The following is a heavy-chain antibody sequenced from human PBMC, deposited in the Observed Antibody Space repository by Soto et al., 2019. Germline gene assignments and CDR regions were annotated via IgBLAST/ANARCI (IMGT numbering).Heavy chain of an antibody. CDR2: IYSGVNT. CDR3: ARGPLLISD. Sequence: DVQLVESGGGLVQRGGSLRLACAASGFTVISDYMTWVRQAPGKGLEWVSVIYSGVNTSYADSVKGRFTISRDNAKNTLYLQMNSLRAEDTAVYYCARGPLLISDWGQGAQVSV. J-gene: IGHJ4*02. V-gene: IGHV3-66*01. CDR1: GFTVISDY. D-gene: IGHD1-26*01.